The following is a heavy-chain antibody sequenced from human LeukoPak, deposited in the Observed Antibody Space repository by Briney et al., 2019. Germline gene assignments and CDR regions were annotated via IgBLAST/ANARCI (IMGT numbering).Heavy chain of an antibody. Sequence: GGSLRLSCAASGFTFSSYAMSWVRQAPGKGLEWVSAISGSGGSTYYVDSVKGRFTISRDNSKNTPYLQMNSLRAEDTAVYYCAKWFMITFGGVIVTSPYFDYWGQGTLVTVSS. V-gene: IGHV3-23*01. CDR2: ISGSGGST. CDR3: AKWFMITFGGVIVTSPYFDY. J-gene: IGHJ4*02. CDR1: GFTFSSYA. D-gene: IGHD3-16*02.